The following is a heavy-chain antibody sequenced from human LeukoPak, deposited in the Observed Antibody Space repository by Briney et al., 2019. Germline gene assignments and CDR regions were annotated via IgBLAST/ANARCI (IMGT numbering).Heavy chain of an antibody. V-gene: IGHV4-61*02. CDR1: GGSISSGSYY. CDR2: IYTSGST. Sequence: SQTLSLTCTVSGGSISSGSYYWSWIRQPAGKGLEWIGRIYTSGSTNYNPSLKSRVTISVDTSKNQFSLKLSSVTAADTAVYYCARLSPPEYYYYYYMDVWGKGTTVTVSS. CDR3: ARLSPPEYYYYYYMDV. J-gene: IGHJ6*03.